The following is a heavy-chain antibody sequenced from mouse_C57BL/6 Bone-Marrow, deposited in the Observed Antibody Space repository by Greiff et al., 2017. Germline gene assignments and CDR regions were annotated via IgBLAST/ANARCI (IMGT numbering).Heavy chain of an antibody. CDR1: GYTFTSYW. V-gene: IGHV1-50*01. Sequence: QVQLKQPGAELVKPGASVKLSCKASGYTFTSYWMQWVKQRPGQGLEWIGEIDPSDSYTNYNQKFKGKATLTVDTSSSTAYMQLSSLTSEDSAVYYCASWLPYSFDYWGQGTTLTVSS. J-gene: IGHJ2*01. CDR2: IDPSDSYT. CDR3: ASWLPYSFDY. D-gene: IGHD2-2*01.